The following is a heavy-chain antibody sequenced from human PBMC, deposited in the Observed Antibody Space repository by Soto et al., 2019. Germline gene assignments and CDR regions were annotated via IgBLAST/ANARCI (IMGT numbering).Heavy chain of an antibody. CDR2: IYYSGST. J-gene: IGHJ4*02. CDR1: GGSISSYY. Sequence: SETLSLTCTVAGGSISSYYCSWIRHPPGKGLEWIGYIYYSGSTNYNPSLKSRVTISVDTSKNQFSLKLSSVTAADTAVYYCARAYGDYVFDYWGQGTLVTSPQ. CDR3: ARAYGDYVFDY. V-gene: IGHV4-59*01. D-gene: IGHD4-17*01.